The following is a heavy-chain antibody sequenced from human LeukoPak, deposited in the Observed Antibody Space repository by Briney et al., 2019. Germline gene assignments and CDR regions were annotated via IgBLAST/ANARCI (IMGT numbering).Heavy chain of an antibody. D-gene: IGHD5-24*01. CDR3: AREGDGYIPIDY. CDR2: INSDGSST. J-gene: IGHJ4*02. Sequence: QSGGSLRLSCAASGFTFSSYWMHWVRQAPGKGLVWVSRINSDGSSTSYADSVKGRFTISGDNAKNTLYLQMNSLRAEDTAVYYCAREGDGYIPIDYWGQGTLVTVSS. V-gene: IGHV3-74*01. CDR1: GFTFSSYW.